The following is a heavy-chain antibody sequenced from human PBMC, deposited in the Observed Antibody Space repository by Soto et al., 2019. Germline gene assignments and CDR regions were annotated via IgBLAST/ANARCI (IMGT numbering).Heavy chain of an antibody. CDR3: ARGRPRNKSWFDP. CDR1: GGSFRTYC. CDR2: INYSGGT. Sequence: TSETLSLTCAVYGGSFRTYCWSWIRQPPGKGLEWIGEINYSGGTNYNPSLKSRVTISLDTSKNQFSLNLRSVTAADTAVYYCARGRPRNKSWFDPWGQGTQVTVSS. J-gene: IGHJ5*02. V-gene: IGHV4-34*01.